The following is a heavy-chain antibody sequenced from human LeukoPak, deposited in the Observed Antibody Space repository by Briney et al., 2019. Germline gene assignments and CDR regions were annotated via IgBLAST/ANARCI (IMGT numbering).Heavy chain of an antibody. J-gene: IGHJ6*03. V-gene: IGHV3-23*01. D-gene: IGHD1-26*01. Sequence: GGSLRLSCAASGFTFSSYAMSWVRQAPGKGLEWVSAISGSGGSTYYADSVKGRFTISRDNSKNTLYLQMNSLRAEDTAVYYCAKDWGAVNSGSYLIAYYYYYMDVWGKGTTVTVSS. CDR1: GFTFSSYA. CDR3: AKDWGAVNSGSYLIAYYYYYMDV. CDR2: ISGSGGST.